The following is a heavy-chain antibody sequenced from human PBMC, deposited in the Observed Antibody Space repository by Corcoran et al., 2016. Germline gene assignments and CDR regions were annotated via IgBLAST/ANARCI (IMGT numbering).Heavy chain of an antibody. Sequence: EMQLVESGGGLVKPGGSLRLPCAASGFTFSSYWMSWVRQAPGKGLEWVANIKQDGSDKYYVGSVKGRFTISRDNAKNSLWLQMNSLRAEDAAVYYCARENYGDYFDYWGQGALVTVSS. V-gene: IGHV3-7*01. J-gene: IGHJ4*02. CDR2: IKQDGSDK. D-gene: IGHD4-17*01. CDR1: GFTFSSYW. CDR3: ARENYGDYFDY.